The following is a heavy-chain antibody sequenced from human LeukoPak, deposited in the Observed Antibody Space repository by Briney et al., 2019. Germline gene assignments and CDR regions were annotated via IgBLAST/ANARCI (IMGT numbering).Heavy chain of an antibody. Sequence: GGSLRLSCAASGFTFSNYAMSWVRQAPGKGLEWGSAILGSGGSTYYADSVEGRFTVSRHNYKSTLYLQMHSLSAEDTALYYCAKWGAYDVLTGYYVPDYWGQGTLVTVSS. CDR3: AKWGAYDVLTGYYVPDY. V-gene: IGHV3-23*01. CDR1: GFTFSNYA. CDR2: ILGSGGST. J-gene: IGHJ4*02. D-gene: IGHD3-9*01.